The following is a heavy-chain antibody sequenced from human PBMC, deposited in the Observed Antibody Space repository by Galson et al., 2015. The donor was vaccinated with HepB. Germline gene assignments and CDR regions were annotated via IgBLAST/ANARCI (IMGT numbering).Heavy chain of an antibody. CDR1: GGSISSDSFS. CDR2: IYHSGST. J-gene: IGHJ5*02. Sequence: LTCAVSGGSISSDSFSWSWIRQPPGKGLEWIGYIYHSGSTYYNPSLQSRVTISVDTSKNQFSLKLNSVTAADTAVYYCARGFVPAAPRRAIGWFDPWGQGTLVTVSS. CDR3: ARGFVPAAPRRAIGWFDP. D-gene: IGHD2-2*01. V-gene: IGHV4-30-2*01.